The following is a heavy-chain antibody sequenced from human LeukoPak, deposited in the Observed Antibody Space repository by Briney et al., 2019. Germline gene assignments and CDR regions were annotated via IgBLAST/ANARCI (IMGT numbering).Heavy chain of an antibody. V-gene: IGHV4-39*01. CDR3: ARQGAAPAAMWEDFDY. J-gene: IGHJ4*02. D-gene: IGHD2-2*01. Sequence: PSETLSLTCTVSGGSISSSSYYWGWIRQPPGKGLEWIGSIYYSGSTYYNPSLKSRVTISVDTSKNQFSLKLSSVTAADTAVYYCARQGAAPAAMWEDFDYRGQGTLVTVSS. CDR2: IYYSGST. CDR1: GGSISSSSYY.